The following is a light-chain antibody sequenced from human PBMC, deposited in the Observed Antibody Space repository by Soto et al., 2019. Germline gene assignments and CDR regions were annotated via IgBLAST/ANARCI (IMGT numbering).Light chain of an antibody. CDR1: SSDVGGYKY. CDR2: DVS. V-gene: IGLV2-11*01. J-gene: IGLJ2*01. Sequence: QSALTQPRSVSGSPGQSVTIYCTGTSSDVGGYKYVSWYQQHPGKVPKLMMFDVSERPSGVPDRFSGSKSGNTASLSISGLQAEDEADYYCCAYAGSYTVLFGGGTKVTVL. CDR3: CAYAGSYTVL.